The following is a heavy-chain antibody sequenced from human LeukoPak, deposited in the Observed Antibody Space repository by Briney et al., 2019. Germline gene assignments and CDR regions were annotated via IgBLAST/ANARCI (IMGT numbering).Heavy chain of an antibody. CDR1: GYTFSSHS. D-gene: IGHD6-13*01. J-gene: IGHJ4*02. CDR2: ISPYNGNT. Sequence: ASVKVSCKTSGYTFSSHSMNWVRQAPGQGLEWMGWISPYNGNTNYAQKLQGRVTLTTDISTSTAYMEVRSLRSDDTAVYYCARGEYKLVGDYWGQGTLVTVSS. CDR3: ARGEYKLVGDY. V-gene: IGHV1-18*01.